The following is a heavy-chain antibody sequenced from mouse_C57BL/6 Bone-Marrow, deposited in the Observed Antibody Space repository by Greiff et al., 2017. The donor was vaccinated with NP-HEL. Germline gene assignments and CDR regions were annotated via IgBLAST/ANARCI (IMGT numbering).Heavy chain of an antibody. CDR1: GYSFTRYY. CDR2: INPSTGGT. V-gene: IGHV1-42*01. CDR3: ARDTTVVAIYWYFDV. Sequence: EVQLQQSGPELVKPGASVKISCKASGYSFTRYYMNWVKQSPEKSLEWIGEINPSTGGTTYNQKFKAKATLTVDKSSSTAYMQLKSLTSEDSAVYYCARDTTVVAIYWYFDVWGTGTTVTVSS. D-gene: IGHD1-1*01. J-gene: IGHJ1*03.